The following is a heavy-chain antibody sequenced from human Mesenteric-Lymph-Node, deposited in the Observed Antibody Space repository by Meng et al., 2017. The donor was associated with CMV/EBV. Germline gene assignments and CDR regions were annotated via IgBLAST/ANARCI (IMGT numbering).Heavy chain of an antibody. CDR2: ISYDGSNK. CDR3: ARGLVISSSWSC. Sequence: GESLKISCAAPGFTFSSYAMHWVRQAPGKGLEWVAVISYDGSNKYYADSVKGRFTISRDNSKNTLYLQMNSLRAEDTAVYYCARGLVISSSWSCWGQGTLVTVSS. V-gene: IGHV3-30*04. D-gene: IGHD6-13*01. J-gene: IGHJ4*02. CDR1: GFTFSSYA.